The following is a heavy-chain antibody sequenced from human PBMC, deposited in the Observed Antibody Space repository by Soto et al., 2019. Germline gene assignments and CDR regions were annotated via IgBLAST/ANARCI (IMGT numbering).Heavy chain of an antibody. CDR1: GFTSSNYW. J-gene: IGHJ6*02. Sequence: GGSLRLSCAASGFTSSNYWMHWVRQAPGKGLVWVSRIKSDGSSTSYADSVKGRFTISRDNAKNTLDLQMHGLRAEDMAVYYCARSVRSGSFPYYYYAMDAWGQGTTVTVSS. V-gene: IGHV3-74*01. D-gene: IGHD3-10*01. CDR3: ARSVRSGSFPYYYYAMDA. CDR2: IKSDGSST.